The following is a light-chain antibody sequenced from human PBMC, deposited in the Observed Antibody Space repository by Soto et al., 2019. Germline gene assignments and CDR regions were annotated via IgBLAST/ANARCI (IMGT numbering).Light chain of an antibody. CDR3: CSYAGSRNYV. CDR1: SSDVGSYNL. CDR2: EGT. V-gene: IGLV2-23*01. J-gene: IGLJ1*01. Sequence: QSALTQPASVSGSPGQSITISCTGTSSDVGSYNLVSWYQQRPGKAPKFMIYEGTNRPSGVSNRFSGSKSGNTASLTISGLQAEDEADYYCCSYAGSRNYVFGSGTKLTVL.